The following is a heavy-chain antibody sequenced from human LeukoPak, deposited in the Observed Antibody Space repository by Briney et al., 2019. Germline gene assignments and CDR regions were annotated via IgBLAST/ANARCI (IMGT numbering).Heavy chain of an antibody. Sequence: GGSLRLSCAASGFTFSTYAMSWVRQAPGKGLEWVSGLTGGGGGTSYADSVKGRFTISRDNSKNTLYLQMNSLRAEDTAVYYCAKDSRTFYDSSGHGYFDYWGQGTLVTVSS. CDR1: GFTFSTYA. J-gene: IGHJ4*02. D-gene: IGHD3-22*01. V-gene: IGHV3-23*01. CDR3: AKDSRTFYDSSGHGYFDY. CDR2: LTGGGGGT.